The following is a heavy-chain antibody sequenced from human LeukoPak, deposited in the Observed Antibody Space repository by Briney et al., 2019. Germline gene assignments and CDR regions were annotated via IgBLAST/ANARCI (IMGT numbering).Heavy chain of an antibody. V-gene: IGHV3-30*18. D-gene: IGHD3-10*01. CDR3: AKEREWFGELPLGY. J-gene: IGHJ4*02. CDR2: ISNDGSSE. Sequence: GRSLRLSCAASGFTFSSYGMHWVRQAPGKGLEWVAVISNDGSSEYYADSVKGRFTISRDNSKNTLYLQMNSLRAEDTAVYYCAKEREWFGELPLGYWGQGALVTVSS. CDR1: GFTFSSYG.